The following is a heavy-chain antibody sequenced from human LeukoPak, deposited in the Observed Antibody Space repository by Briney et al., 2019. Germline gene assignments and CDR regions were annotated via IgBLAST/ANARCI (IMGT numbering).Heavy chain of an antibody. D-gene: IGHD2/OR15-2a*01. V-gene: IGHV3-30*02. Sequence: GGSLRLSCAASGFTFSSYGMHWVRQAPGKGLEWVSFIRYDGSKQYYADSVRGRFTISRDNSKNTLYLQMNSLRAEDTAVYYCAKDPSFSDWGQGTLVTVSS. CDR3: AKDPSFSD. CDR1: GFTFSSYG. J-gene: IGHJ4*02. CDR2: IRYDGSKQ.